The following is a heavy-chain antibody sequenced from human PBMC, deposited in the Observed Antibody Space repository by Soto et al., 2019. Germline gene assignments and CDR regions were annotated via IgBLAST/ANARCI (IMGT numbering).Heavy chain of an antibody. J-gene: IGHJ6*02. CDR3: AGSPTVRGVISGMDV. V-gene: IGHV4-30-4*01. CDR2: IYYNGNT. CDR1: GGSISSGDYY. Sequence: SETLSLTCTVSGGSISSGDYYWSWIRQPPGKGLEWIGYIYYNGNTYYNPSLKSRVTISVDTSKDQFSLKVNSVTAADTAVYYCAGSPTVRGVISGMDVWGQGTTVTVSS. D-gene: IGHD3-10*01.